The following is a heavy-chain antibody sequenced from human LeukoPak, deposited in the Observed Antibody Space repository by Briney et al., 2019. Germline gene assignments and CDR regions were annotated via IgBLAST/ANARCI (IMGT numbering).Heavy chain of an antibody. CDR3: AGGEIRDAFDI. V-gene: IGHV4-39*01. D-gene: IGHD3-16*01. J-gene: IGHJ3*02. CDR2: IYYTGGT. Sequence: SETLSLTCSVSGGSITSSSYYWGWIRQPPEKGLEWIGSIYYTGGTYYSPSLKSRVTISVDTSKNQFSLKLSSVTAADTAVYYCAGGEIRDAFDIWGQGTMVTVSS. CDR1: GGSITSSSYY.